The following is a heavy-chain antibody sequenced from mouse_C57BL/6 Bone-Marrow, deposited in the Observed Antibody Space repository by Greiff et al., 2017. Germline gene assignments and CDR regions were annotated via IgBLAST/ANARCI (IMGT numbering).Heavy chain of an antibody. V-gene: IGHV1-47*01. D-gene: IGHD3-1*01. CDR2: FHPYNDDT. Sequence: VKLQESGAELVKPGASVKMSCKASGYTFTTYPIEWMKQNHGKSLEWIGNFHPYNDDTKYNEKFKGKATLTVEKSSSTVYLELGRLTSDDSAVYYCARGRASGDCYAMDYWGQGTSVTVSS. J-gene: IGHJ4*01. CDR3: ARGRASGDCYAMDY. CDR1: GYTFTTYP.